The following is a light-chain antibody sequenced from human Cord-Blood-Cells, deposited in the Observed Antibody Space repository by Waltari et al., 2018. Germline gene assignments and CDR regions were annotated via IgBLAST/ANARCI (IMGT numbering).Light chain of an antibody. J-gene: IGLJ1*01. Sequence: QSVLTQPPSVSGTPGQRVTISCSGSISNLGSNSVYCYQQLPGTAPKPLIYRNNQRPSGVPDRFSGSKSGTSASLAISGLRSEDEADYYCAAWDDSLSGYVFGTGTKVTVL. CDR3: AAWDDSLSGYV. CDR1: ISNLGSNS. CDR2: RNN. V-gene: IGLV1-47*01.